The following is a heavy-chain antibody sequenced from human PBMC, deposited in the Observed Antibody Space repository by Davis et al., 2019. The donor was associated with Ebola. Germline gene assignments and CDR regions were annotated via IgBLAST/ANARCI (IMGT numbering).Heavy chain of an antibody. J-gene: IGHJ4*02. CDR2: IIPIFGTA. D-gene: IGHD2-2*01. Sequence: AASVKVSCKASGYTFTGYYMHWVRQAPGQGLEWMGGIIPIFGTANYAQKFQGRVTITADESTSTAYMELSSLRSEDTAVYYCAREGWDCSSTSCYAENWGQGTLVTVSS. V-gene: IGHV1-69*13. CDR1: GYTFTGYY. CDR3: AREGWDCSSTSCYAEN.